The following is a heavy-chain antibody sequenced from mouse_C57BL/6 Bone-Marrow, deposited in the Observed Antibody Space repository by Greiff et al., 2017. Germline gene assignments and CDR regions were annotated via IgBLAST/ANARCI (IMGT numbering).Heavy chain of an antibody. J-gene: IGHJ1*03. CDR2: ISSGGSYT. V-gene: IGHV5-6*01. Sequence: VQLQQSGGDLVKPGGSLKLSCAASGFTFSSYGMSWVRQTPDKRLEWVATISSGGSYTYYPDSVKGRFTISRDNAKNTLYLQMSSLKSEDTAMYYCARRVIDWYFDVWGTGTTVTVSS. CDR1: GFTFSSYG. CDR3: ARRVIDWYFDV. D-gene: IGHD2-13*01.